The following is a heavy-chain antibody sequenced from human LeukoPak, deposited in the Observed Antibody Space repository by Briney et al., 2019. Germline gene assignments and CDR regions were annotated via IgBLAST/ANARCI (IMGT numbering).Heavy chain of an antibody. Sequence: GGSLRFSCATSGFIFNNYDPHWVRQAPGKGLEWLATISRDGKRQFYTDSVKGRFTISRDDSRNTLYLQMNSLRPEDTAVYYCARDRLNRAYCGNDCYSAAFDYWGQGTLVTVSS. CDR3: ARDRLNRAYCGNDCYSAAFDY. D-gene: IGHD2-21*02. J-gene: IGHJ4*02. CDR1: GFIFNNYD. V-gene: IGHV3-30*03. CDR2: ISRDGKRQ.